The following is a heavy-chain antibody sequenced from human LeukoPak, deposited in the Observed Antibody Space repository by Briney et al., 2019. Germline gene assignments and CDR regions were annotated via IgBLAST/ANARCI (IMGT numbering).Heavy chain of an antibody. Sequence: GESLKISCKGSGYSFTSYWIGWVRQMPGKGLEWMRIIYPGDSDTRYSPSFQGQVTISADKSISTAYLQWSSLKASDTAMYYCARQTSGSYYRGSYYYMDVWGKGTTVTISS. CDR3: ARQTSGSYYRGSYYYMDV. CDR2: IYPGDSDT. D-gene: IGHD1-26*01. CDR1: GYSFTSYW. V-gene: IGHV5-51*01. J-gene: IGHJ6*03.